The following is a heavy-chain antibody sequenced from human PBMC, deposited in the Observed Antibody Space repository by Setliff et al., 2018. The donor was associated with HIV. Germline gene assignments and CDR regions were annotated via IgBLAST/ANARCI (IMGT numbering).Heavy chain of an antibody. D-gene: IGHD3-9*01. CDR1: GYTFTDYY. V-gene: IGHV1-69-2*01. J-gene: IGHJ5*02. CDR2: VDPEDGET. Sequence: ASVKVSCKASGYTFTDYYMHWVQQAPGKGLEWMGRVDPEDGETIYAEKFQGRVTITADTSTDTAYMELSSLRSEDTAVYYCATLSDYDILSLDLWGQGTLVTVSS. CDR3: ATLSDYDILSLDL.